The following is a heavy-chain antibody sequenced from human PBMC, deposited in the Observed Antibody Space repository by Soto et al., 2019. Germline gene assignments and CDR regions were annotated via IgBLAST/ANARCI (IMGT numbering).Heavy chain of an antibody. V-gene: IGHV1-69*02. CDR1: GGTFSSYT. J-gene: IGHJ4*02. D-gene: IGHD2-2*01. CDR3: ARGYCSSTSCYDSFDY. Sequence: QVQLVQSGAEVKKPGSSVKVSCKASGGTFSSYTISWVRQAPGQGLEWMGRIIPILGIANYAQKFQGRVTITADKSTSTAYMELSSLRSEDTAVYYCARGYCSSTSCYDSFDYWCQGTLVTVSS. CDR2: IIPILGIA.